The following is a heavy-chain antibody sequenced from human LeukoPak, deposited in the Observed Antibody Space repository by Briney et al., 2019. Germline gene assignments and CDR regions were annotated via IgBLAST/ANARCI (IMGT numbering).Heavy chain of an antibody. V-gene: IGHV4-59*08. CDR2: IYYSGST. Sequence: PSETLSLTCTVSGGSISSYYWSWIRQPPGKGLEWIGYIYYSGSTNYNPSLKSRVTISVDTSKNQFSLKLSSVTAADTAVYYRASAHSSSSVYFDYWGQGTLVTVSS. CDR1: GGSISSYY. J-gene: IGHJ4*02. CDR3: ASAHSSSSVYFDY. D-gene: IGHD6-6*01.